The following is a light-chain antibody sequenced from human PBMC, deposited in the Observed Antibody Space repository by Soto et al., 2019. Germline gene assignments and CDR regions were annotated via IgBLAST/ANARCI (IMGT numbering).Light chain of an antibody. J-gene: IGKJ1*01. CDR2: GAS. CDR1: ESVGSH. Sequence: ETVMTQSPATLSASPGERVTLSCRASESVGSHLAWYQQKPGQAPRLLIYGASTRATDIPARFSGSGSGTEFTLTISSLQSEDFAVYYCHQYNNWPPWTFGQGTKVEIK. CDR3: HQYNNWPPWT. V-gene: IGKV3-15*01.